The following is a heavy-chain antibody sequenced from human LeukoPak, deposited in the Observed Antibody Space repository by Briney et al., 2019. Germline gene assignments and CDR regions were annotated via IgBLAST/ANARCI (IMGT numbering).Heavy chain of an antibody. CDR1: GGSISSSSYY. CDR3: ARDLIGSYYDSSGYITWYFDL. Sequence: KPSETLSLTCTVSGGSISSSSYYWGWIRQPPGKGLEWIGSIYYSGSTYYNPSLKSRVTISVDTSKNQFSLKLSSVTAADTAVYYCARDLIGSYYDSSGYITWYFDLWGRGTLVTVSS. CDR2: IYYSGST. D-gene: IGHD3-22*01. J-gene: IGHJ2*01. V-gene: IGHV4-39*07.